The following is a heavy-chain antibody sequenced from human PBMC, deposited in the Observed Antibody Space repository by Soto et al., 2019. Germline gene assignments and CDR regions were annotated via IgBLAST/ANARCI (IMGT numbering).Heavy chain of an antibody. Sequence: QVQLVESGGGVVQPGRSLRLSCAASGFTFSSYGMHWVRQAPGKGLEWVAVISYDGSNKYYADSVKGRFTISRDNSKNTLYLQMNSLRAEDTAVYYCAKTSPDRDYFDYWGQGTLVTVSS. CDR1: GFTFSSYG. CDR3: AKTSPDRDYFDY. V-gene: IGHV3-30*18. J-gene: IGHJ4*02. CDR2: ISYDGSNK. D-gene: IGHD2-2*01.